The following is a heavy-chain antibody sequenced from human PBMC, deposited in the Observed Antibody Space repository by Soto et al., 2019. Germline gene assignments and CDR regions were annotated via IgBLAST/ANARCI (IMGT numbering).Heavy chain of an antibody. J-gene: IGHJ4*02. CDR1: GGSISSYY. D-gene: IGHD6-13*01. CDR2: IYYSGST. Sequence: SETLSLTCTVSGGSISSYYWSWIRQPPGKGLEWIGYIYYSGSTNYNPSLKSRVTISVDTSKNQFSLKLSSVTAADTAVYYCAAGYSSSWYSFVLFDYWGQGTLVTVSS. V-gene: IGHV4-59*01. CDR3: AAGYSSSWYSFVLFDY.